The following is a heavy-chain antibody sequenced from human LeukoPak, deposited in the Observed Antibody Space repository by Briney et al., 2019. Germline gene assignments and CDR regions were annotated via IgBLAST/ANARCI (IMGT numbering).Heavy chain of an antibody. CDR3: ARLSKQLTTGNPFDI. V-gene: IGHV4-59*08. CDR2: IYYSGST. Sequence: KSSETLSLTCTVSGGSISSYYWSWIRQPPGKGLEWIGYIYYSGSTNYNPSLESRVTISVDTSKNQSSLTLSSVTAADTAVYYCARLSKQLTTGNPFDIWGQGTMVTFSS. J-gene: IGHJ3*02. CDR1: GGSISSYY. D-gene: IGHD6-13*01.